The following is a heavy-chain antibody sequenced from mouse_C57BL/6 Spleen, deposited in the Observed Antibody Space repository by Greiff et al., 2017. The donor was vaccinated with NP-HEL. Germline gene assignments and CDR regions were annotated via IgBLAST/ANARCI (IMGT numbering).Heavy chain of an antibody. CDR2: IYPGSGNT. Sequence: VQLQQSGAELVRPGASVKLSCKASGYTFTDYYINWVKQRPGQGLEWIARIYPGSGNTYYNEKFKGKATLTAEKSSSTAYMQLSSLTSDDSAVYCCARSGGPYYFDYWGQGTTLTVSS. V-gene: IGHV1-76*01. D-gene: IGHD3-1*01. J-gene: IGHJ2*01. CDR3: ARSGGPYYFDY. CDR1: GYTFTDYY.